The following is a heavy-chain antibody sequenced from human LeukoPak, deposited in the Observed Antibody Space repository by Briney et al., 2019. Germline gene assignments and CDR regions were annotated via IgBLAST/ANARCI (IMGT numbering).Heavy chain of an antibody. CDR3: ARYSSSWYYYFDY. D-gene: IGHD6-13*01. J-gene: IGHJ4*02. Sequence: PGGSLRLSCAASGFTFSSYAMSWVRQAPGKGLEWVSAISGSGGSTYYADSVKGRFTISRDNAKNSLYLQMNSLRAEDTAVYYCARYSSSWYYYFDYWGQGTLVTVSS. V-gene: IGHV3-23*01. CDR2: ISGSGGST. CDR1: GFTFSSYA.